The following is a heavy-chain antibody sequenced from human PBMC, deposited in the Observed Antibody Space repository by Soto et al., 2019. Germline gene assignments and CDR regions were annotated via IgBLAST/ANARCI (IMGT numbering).Heavy chain of an antibody. Sequence: QIALKESGPTRVKPTQTLILTCTFSGFSLTTSGEGVGWIRQTPGKALEWLALIYWDDDKRYSPSLTTRLTVNKATSKTQVVLTLTNMDPMDTGTDFCAHSLWRGYKAWFASWGQGTLVTVSS. CDR2: IYWDDDK. D-gene: IGHD3-3*01. J-gene: IGHJ5*01. V-gene: IGHV2-5*02. CDR1: GFSLTTSGEG. CDR3: AHSLWRGYKAWFAS.